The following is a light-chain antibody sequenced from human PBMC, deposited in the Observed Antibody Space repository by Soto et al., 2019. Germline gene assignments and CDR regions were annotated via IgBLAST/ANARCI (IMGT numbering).Light chain of an antibody. CDR1: SSNIGNNY. CDR2: DNN. V-gene: IGLV1-51*01. CDR3: GTWDGSLSAVV. Sequence: QSALTQPPSVSAAPGQKVTISCSGSSSNIGNNYVSWYQQLPGTAPKLVIYDNNKRPSGIPDRFSGSKSGTSATLGITGLQTGDEADYYSGTWDGSLSAVVFGGGTKLTVL. J-gene: IGLJ2*01.